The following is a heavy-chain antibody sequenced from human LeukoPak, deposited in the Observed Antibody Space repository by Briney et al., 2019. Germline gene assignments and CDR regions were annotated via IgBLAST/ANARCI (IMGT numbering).Heavy chain of an antibody. V-gene: IGHV4-38-2*02. J-gene: IGHJ4*02. CDR3: ARHKRGSYYFEGRWSPTPRGSYFDY. CDR1: GYSISSGYY. D-gene: IGHD1-26*01. Sequence: PSETLSLTCTVSGYSISSGYYWGWIRQPPGKGLEWIGSIYHSGSTNYNPSLKSRVTISVDTSKNQFSLKLSSVTAADTAVYYCARHKRGSYYFEGRWSPTPRGSYFDYWGQGTLVTVSS. CDR2: IYHSGST.